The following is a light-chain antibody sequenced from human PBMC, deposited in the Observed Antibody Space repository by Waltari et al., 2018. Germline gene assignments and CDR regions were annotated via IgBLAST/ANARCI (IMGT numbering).Light chain of an antibody. Sequence: DIQMTQSPSSLSASVGESVTFTCRSSQTISIYLNWYQQKPGKAPSLLVYAASRLNLGVPSRFSGSGSGTEFTLTINSLEPEDVATYYCQQSFRNPLTFGPGTTVDV. CDR3: QQSFRNPLT. V-gene: IGKV1-39*01. J-gene: IGKJ3*01. CDR2: AAS. CDR1: QTISIY.